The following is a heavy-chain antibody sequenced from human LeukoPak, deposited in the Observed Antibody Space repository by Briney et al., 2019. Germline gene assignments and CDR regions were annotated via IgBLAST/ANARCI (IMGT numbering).Heavy chain of an antibody. CDR2: IYSGGST. V-gene: IGHV3-53*01. J-gene: IGHJ4*02. D-gene: IGHD6-19*01. CDR3: AGLGYSSGWPPLNY. Sequence: GGSLRLSCAASGFTVSSNYMSWVRQAPGKGLEWVSVIYSGGSTYYADSVKGRFTISRDNSKNTLYLQMNSLRAEDTAVYYCAGLGYSSGWPPLNYWGQGTLVTVSS. CDR1: GFTVSSNY.